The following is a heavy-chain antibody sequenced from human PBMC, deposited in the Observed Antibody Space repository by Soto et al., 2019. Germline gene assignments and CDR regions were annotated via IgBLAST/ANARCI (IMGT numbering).Heavy chain of an antibody. D-gene: IGHD6-13*01. CDR1: GGSISSSSYY. Sequence: QLQLQESGPGLVKPSETLSLTCTVSGGSISSSSYYWGWIRQPPGKGLEWIGSIYYSGSTYYNPSLKSRVTISVEKSKNQFSLKLSSVTAADTAVYYCARHQSHSSSYVDPWGQGTLVTVSS. V-gene: IGHV4-39*01. CDR2: IYYSGST. CDR3: ARHQSHSSSYVDP. J-gene: IGHJ5*02.